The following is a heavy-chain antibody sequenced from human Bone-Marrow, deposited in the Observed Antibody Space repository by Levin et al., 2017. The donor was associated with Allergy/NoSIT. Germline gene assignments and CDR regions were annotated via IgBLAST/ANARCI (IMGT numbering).Heavy chain of an antibody. CDR2: INGDGGNI. D-gene: IGHD5-12*01. CDR1: GFTFSNYW. CDR3: ARGDVRLRIVAHAFDL. Sequence: GGSLRLSCAASGFTFSNYWMHWVRQVPGMGLEWVSRINGDGGNIAYADSVQGRFSISRDNAENTLYVQMNSLGAEDTAMYYCARGDVRLRIVAHAFDLWGQGTMVTVSP. J-gene: IGHJ3*01. V-gene: IGHV3-74*01.